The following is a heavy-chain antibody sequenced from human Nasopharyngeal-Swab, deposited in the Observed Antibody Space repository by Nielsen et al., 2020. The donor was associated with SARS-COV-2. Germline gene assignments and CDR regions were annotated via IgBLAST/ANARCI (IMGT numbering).Heavy chain of an antibody. CDR2: IKQDGSEK. J-gene: IGHJ6*02. CDR3: ARDGVDYDFWSAYFMDV. D-gene: IGHD3-3*01. V-gene: IGHV3-7*01. CDR1: GFTFNNYN. Sequence: GESLKISCAASGFTFNNYNFNWVRQAPGKGLEWVANIKQDGSEKKLVESVEGRFTVSRDNAENSLYLQMNSLRAEDTAVYYCARDGVDYDFWSAYFMDVWGQGTTVTVSS.